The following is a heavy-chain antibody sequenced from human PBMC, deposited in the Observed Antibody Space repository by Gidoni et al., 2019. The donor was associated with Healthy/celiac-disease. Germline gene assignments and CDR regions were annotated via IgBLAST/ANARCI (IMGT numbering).Heavy chain of an antibody. J-gene: IGHJ4*02. CDR1: GFTFDDYA. CDR3: AKDISYGVVIVPAARRGFDY. Sequence: EVQLVESGGGLVQPGRSLRLSFAASGFTFDDYAMHWVRQAPGKGLEWVSGISWNSGSIGYADSVKGRFTISRDNAKNSLYLQMNSLRAEDTALYYCAKDISYGVVIVPAARRGFDYWGQGTLVTVSS. CDR2: ISWNSGSI. V-gene: IGHV3-9*01. D-gene: IGHD2-2*01.